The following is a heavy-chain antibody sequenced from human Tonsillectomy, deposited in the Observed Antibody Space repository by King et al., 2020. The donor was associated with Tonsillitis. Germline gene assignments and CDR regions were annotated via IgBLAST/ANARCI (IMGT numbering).Heavy chain of an antibody. CDR1: GYTFTTYW. CDR3: ARHEYILAFDM. D-gene: IGHD1-1*01. Sequence: VQLVESGAEVKKPGESLKISCKASGYTFTTYWIGWVRQMPGKGLEWMGIIYPGDSNTRYSPSFQGQVTISADKSISTAYLQWSSLKASDTAMYYCARHEYILAFDMWGQGTMVTVSS. CDR2: IYPGDSNT. V-gene: IGHV5-51*01. J-gene: IGHJ3*02.